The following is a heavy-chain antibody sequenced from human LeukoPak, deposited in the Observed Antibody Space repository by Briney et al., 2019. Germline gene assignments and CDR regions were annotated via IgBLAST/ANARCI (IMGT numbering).Heavy chain of an antibody. J-gene: IGHJ5*02. CDR3: AKDHGGSYFAGWFDP. CDR2: ISSSSSYI. D-gene: IGHD1-26*01. Sequence: GGPLRLSCAASAFTFSSYSMNWVRQAPGKGLEWVSSISSSSSYIYYADSVKGRFTISRDNAKNSLYLQMNSLRAENTAVYYCAKDHGGSYFAGWFDPWGQGTLVTVSS. CDR1: AFTFSSYS. V-gene: IGHV3-21*01.